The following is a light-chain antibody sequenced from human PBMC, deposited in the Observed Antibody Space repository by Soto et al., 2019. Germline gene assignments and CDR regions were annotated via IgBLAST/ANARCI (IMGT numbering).Light chain of an antibody. Sequence: EIVLTQSPGTLSLSPGEGATLSCRSSRSVSSSYLAWYQQKPGHAPSLLIYGASSRATGIPDRFSGSGSGTDFTLTISRLEPEDFAVYYCQQYGSSPITFGQGNDWRL. CDR2: GAS. J-gene: IGKJ5*01. CDR1: RSVSSSY. CDR3: QQYGSSPIT. V-gene: IGKV3-20*01.